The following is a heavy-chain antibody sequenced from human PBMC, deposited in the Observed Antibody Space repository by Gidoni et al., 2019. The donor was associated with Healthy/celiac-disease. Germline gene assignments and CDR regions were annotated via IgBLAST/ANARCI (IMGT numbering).Heavy chain of an antibody. V-gene: IGHV4-4*07. CDR2: IYTSGST. CDR1: GGSISSYY. Sequence: QVQLQESGPGLVKPSETLSLTCTVSGGSISSYYWRWIRQPAGKGLEWIGSIYTSGSTNYNPSLKSRVTMSVDTSKNQFSLKLSSVTAADTAVYYCARESIAARIYYYYGMDVWGQGTTVTVSS. D-gene: IGHD6-6*01. CDR3: ARESIAARIYYYYGMDV. J-gene: IGHJ6*02.